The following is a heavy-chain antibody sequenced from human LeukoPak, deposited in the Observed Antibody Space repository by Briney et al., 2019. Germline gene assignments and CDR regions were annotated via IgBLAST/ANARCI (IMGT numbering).Heavy chain of an antibody. CDR3: ARDRGGIVGDTNAFDI. J-gene: IGHJ3*02. Sequence: PSEXXSLTCTVSGGSISSGSYYWSWIRQPAGKGLQWIGRLHTSGSTNYNPSLRSRVTISVDTSKKQFSLKLRSMTAADTAVYYCARDRGGIVGDTNAFDIWGQGTMVTVSS. CDR1: GGSISSGSYY. CDR2: LHTSGST. V-gene: IGHV4-61*02. D-gene: IGHD1-26*01.